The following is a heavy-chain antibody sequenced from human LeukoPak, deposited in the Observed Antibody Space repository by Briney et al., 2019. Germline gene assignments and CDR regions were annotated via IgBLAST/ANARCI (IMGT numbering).Heavy chain of an antibody. Sequence: GRSLRLSCAASGFTFSSYVIHWVRQAPGKGLEWVAVIWYDASNEHYADSVKGRCTISRDNSKNTLYLQMNSLRAEDTAVYYCARGFRTMVRGVKYWGQGTLVTVSS. J-gene: IGHJ4*02. CDR1: GFTFSSYV. CDR3: ARGFRTMVRGVKY. V-gene: IGHV3-33*01. CDR2: IWYDASNE. D-gene: IGHD3-10*01.